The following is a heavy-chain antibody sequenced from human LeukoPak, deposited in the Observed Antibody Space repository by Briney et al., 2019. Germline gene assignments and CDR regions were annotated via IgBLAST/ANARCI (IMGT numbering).Heavy chain of an antibody. J-gene: IGHJ5*02. CDR3: ARVNGPGFGELFWST. Sequence: GGSLRLSCAASGFTFDDYGMSWVRQAPGKGLEWVSGVNWNGGSTGYADSVKGRFTISRDNAKNSLYLQMNSLRAEDTAVYYCARVNGPGFGELFWSTWGQGTLVTVSS. CDR1: GFTFDDYG. CDR2: VNWNGGST. V-gene: IGHV3-20*04. D-gene: IGHD3-10*01.